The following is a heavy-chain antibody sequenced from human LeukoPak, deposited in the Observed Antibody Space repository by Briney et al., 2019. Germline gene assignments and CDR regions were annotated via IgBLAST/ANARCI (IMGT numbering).Heavy chain of an antibody. CDR2: INPNSGGT. V-gene: IGHV1-2*04. CDR3: ARGTPGSYLGY. J-gene: IGHJ4*02. D-gene: IGHD3-16*02. Sequence: ASVRVSCKTSGYTFTAYYLHWVRQAPGQGLEWMGWINPNSGGTNYAQKFKGWVTLTRDTSINTTYMELSRLASDVTAVYFCARGTPGSYLGYWGQGTLVTVSS. CDR1: GYTFTAYY.